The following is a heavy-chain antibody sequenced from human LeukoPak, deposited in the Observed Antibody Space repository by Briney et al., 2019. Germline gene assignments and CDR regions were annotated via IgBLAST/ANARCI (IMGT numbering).Heavy chain of an antibody. CDR2: VRYDGSNK. CDR1: GFTFSSFA. Sequence: GGSLRLSCAASGFTFSSFAMHWVRQAPGKGLEWVAFVRYDGSNKYYADSVKGRFTISRDNSKNTLYPQMNSLRAEDTAIYYCARLTPALYNLQPPYDYNWFDPWGQGTLVTVSS. J-gene: IGHJ5*02. V-gene: IGHV3-30*02. CDR3: ARLTPALYNLQPPYDYNWFDP. D-gene: IGHD1-1*01.